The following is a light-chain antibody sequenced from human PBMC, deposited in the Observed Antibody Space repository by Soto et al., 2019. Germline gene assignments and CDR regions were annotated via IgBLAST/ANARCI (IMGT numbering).Light chain of an antibody. J-gene: IGKJ5*01. V-gene: IGKV4-1*01. CDR1: QSVLYSSNNKNY. Sequence: DIVMTQSPDSLAVSLGERANINCKSSQSVLYSSNNKNYLAWYQQKPGQPPKLLIYWASTRESRVPDRFSGSGSGTDFTRTISSLQAEDVAVYYCQQYYSTPPITFGQGTRLEIK. CDR3: QQYYSTPPIT. CDR2: WAS.